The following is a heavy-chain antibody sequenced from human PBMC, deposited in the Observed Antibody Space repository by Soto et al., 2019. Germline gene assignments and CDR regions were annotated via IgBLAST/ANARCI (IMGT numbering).Heavy chain of an antibody. CDR2: IVPRFGSP. V-gene: IGHV1-69*06. D-gene: IGHD5-18*01. CDR1: GGTFSDYA. Sequence: QVQLVQSGAEMRKPGSSLRVSCKASGGTFSDYAFSWVRQAPGQGLEWMGGIVPRFGSPNYAQKFGGRVTITANTPSRTVYMGLSTLDLEDTAVYFWPRDRIPFRLGKYPSKGRDSWGQGT. CDR3: PRDRIPFRLGKYPSKGRDS. J-gene: IGHJ5*01.